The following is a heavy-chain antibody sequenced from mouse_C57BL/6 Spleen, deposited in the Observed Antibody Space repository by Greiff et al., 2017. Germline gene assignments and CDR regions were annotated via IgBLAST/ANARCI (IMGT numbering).Heavy chain of an antibody. V-gene: IGHV1-15*01. CDR2: IDPETGGT. CDR1: GYTFTDYE. J-gene: IGHJ4*01. CDR3: TRGGYYSNYDAMDY. D-gene: IGHD2-5*01. Sequence: QVQLKESGAELVRPGASVTLSCKASGYTFTDYEMHWVKQTPVHGLEWIGAIDPETGGTAYNQKFKGKAILTADKSSSTAYMELRSLTSEDSAVYYCTRGGYYSNYDAMDYWGQGTSVTVSS.